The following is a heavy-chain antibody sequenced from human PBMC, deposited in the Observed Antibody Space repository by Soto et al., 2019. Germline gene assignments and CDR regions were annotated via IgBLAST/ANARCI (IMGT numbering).Heavy chain of an antibody. D-gene: IGHD3-9*01. CDR1: VDSISNGRYS. CDR3: ARASRSLKQNGMDV. Sequence: ASEGMSVTSSVAVDSISNGRYSWILVGHPPGKGLEWIGYIFQSGSTYYNPSLKSRIIISIDKSKNLFSLILSSVTAADTAVYYCARASRSLKQNGMDVWGQGTTVPVSS. CDR2: IFQSGST. J-gene: IGHJ6*02. V-gene: IGHV4-30-2*01.